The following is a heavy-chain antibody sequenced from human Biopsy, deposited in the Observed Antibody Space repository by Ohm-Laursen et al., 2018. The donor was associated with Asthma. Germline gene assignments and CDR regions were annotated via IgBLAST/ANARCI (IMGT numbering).Heavy chain of an antibody. D-gene: IGHD3-22*01. V-gene: IGHV2-26*01. CDR3: ARVHYYDSTGYGADS. J-gene: IGHJ4*02. CDR2: SFSNDAK. CDR1: GGSISSYYW. Sequence: DTLSLTCTVSGGSISSYYWSWIRQPPGKALEWLGNSFSNDAKAYSTSLKPRLTISKDTSKGQVVLTMTNMNPVDTATYYCARVHYYDSTGYGADSWGPGTLVTVSS.